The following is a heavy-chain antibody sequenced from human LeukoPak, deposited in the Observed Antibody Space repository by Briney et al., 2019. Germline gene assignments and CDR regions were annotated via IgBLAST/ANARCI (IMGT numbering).Heavy chain of an antibody. V-gene: IGHV4-39*01. CDR2: IYYSGST. CDR1: GGSISSSSYY. Sequence: SETLSLTCTVSGGSISSSSYYWGWIRQPPGKGLEWIGSIYYSGSTYYNPSLKSRVTISVDTSKNQFSLKLSSVTAADTAVYYCARNYYDSSGYYPQHPFDYWGQGTLVTVSS. J-gene: IGHJ4*02. D-gene: IGHD3-22*01. CDR3: ARNYYDSSGYYPQHPFDY.